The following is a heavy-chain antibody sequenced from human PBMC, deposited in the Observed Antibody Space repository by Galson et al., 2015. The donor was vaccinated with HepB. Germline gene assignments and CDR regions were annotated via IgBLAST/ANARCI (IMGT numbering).Heavy chain of an antibody. D-gene: IGHD5-18*01. J-gene: IGHJ4*02. Sequence: SVKVSCKASGYTFTSYAMHWVRQAPGQRLEWMGWINAGNGNTKYSQKFQGRVTITRDTSASTAYMELSSLRSEDTAVYYCARVRAGYSYGRPYFDYWGQGTLVTVSS. CDR3: ARVRAGYSYGRPYFDY. CDR2: INAGNGNT. CDR1: GYTFTSYA. V-gene: IGHV1-3*01.